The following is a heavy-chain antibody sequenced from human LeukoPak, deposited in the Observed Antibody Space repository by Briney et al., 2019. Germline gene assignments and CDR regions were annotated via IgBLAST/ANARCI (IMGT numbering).Heavy chain of an antibody. CDR2: IYTFGGT. V-gene: IGHV4-4*07. CDR1: GESISDYY. J-gene: IGHJ4*02. CDR3: VRDVGATNYDY. Sequence: SETLSLTCTVSGESISDYYWSWIRQPAGKGLEWIGRIYTFGGTTYNPSLKSRVSMSADKAKNQFSLRLTSVSAADTAVYYCVRDVGATNYDYWGQGILVTVSS. D-gene: IGHD1-26*01.